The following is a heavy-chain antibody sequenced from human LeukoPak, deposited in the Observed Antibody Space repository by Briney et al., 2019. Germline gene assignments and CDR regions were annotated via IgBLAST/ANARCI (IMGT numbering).Heavy chain of an antibody. Sequence: PGGSLRLSCAASGFSFSQSWMTWVRQASGKGLEWVANIKQDGNAVYVDSVKGRFTISRDNAENSLFLQMNSLRAEDTAVYYCARDPYDSHGYGGYGAFDIWGQGTTVTVSS. CDR3: ARDPYDSHGYGGYGAFDI. V-gene: IGHV3-7*01. CDR1: GFSFSQSW. CDR2: IKQDGNA. D-gene: IGHD3-22*01. J-gene: IGHJ3*02.